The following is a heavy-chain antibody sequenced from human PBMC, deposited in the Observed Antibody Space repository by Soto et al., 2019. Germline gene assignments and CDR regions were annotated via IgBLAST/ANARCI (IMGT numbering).Heavy chain of an antibody. CDR1: GFTVSTKN. J-gene: IGHJ6*04. CDR2: IQSGGRT. V-gene: IGHV3-66*01. CDR3: TRDDVHCSGGRCYGVAMDV. D-gene: IGHD2-15*01. Sequence: EVQLVESGGGLVQPGGSPGLFCAAPGFTVSTKNMSWVRWAPGKGLEWVSLIQSGGRTYYAGSGKGRFNISRDNSENALLLQMNSLRVEDTAVYYCTRDDVHCSGGRCYGVAMDVWGKGTTVTVSA.